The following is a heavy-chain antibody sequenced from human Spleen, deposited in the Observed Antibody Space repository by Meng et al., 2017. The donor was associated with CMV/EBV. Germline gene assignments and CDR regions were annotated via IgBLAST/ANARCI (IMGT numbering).Heavy chain of an antibody. CDR2: IKQDGSEK. J-gene: IGHJ4*02. CDR1: GFTFSSYW. V-gene: IGHV3-7*03. D-gene: IGHD2-2*01. Sequence: GESLKISCAASGFTFSSYWMSWVRQAPGKGLEWVANIKQDGSEKYYVDSVKGRFTISRDNSKNTLYLQMNSLRAEDTAVYYCAKDRIRYQLLSARDYWGQGTLVTVSS. CDR3: AKDRIRYQLLSARDY.